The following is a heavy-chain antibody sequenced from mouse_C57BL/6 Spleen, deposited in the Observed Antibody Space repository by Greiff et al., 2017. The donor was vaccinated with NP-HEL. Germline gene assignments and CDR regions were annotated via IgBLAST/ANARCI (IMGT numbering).Heavy chain of an antibody. J-gene: IGHJ4*01. CDR1: GYSITSGYY. Sequence: VQLQQSGPGLVKPSQSLSLTCSVTGYSITSGYYWNWIRQFPGNKLEWMGYISYDGSNNYNPSLKNRISITRDTSKNQFFLKLNSVTTEDTATYYGARDHYYGSSPLAMDYWGQGTSVTVSS. V-gene: IGHV3-6*01. CDR2: ISYDGSN. CDR3: ARDHYYGSSPLAMDY. D-gene: IGHD1-1*01.